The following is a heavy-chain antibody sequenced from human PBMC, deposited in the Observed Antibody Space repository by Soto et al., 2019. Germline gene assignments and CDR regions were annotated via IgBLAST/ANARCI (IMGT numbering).Heavy chain of an antibody. J-gene: IGHJ4*02. CDR3: ERESAAGTADY. D-gene: IGHD6-13*01. Sequence: PGGSLRLSCASSGFTFSSYEMNWVRQAPGKGLEWVSYISSSGSTIYYADSVKGRFTISRDNAKNSLYLQMNSLRAEDTAVYYCERESAAGTADYWGQGTLVTVSS. V-gene: IGHV3-48*03. CDR1: GFTFSSYE. CDR2: ISSSGSTI.